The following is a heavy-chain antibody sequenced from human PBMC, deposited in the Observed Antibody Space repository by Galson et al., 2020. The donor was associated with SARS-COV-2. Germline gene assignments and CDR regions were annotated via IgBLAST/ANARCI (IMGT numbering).Heavy chain of an antibody. V-gene: IGHV1-18*04. D-gene: IGHD3-22*01. CDR2: TSTYNGDT. CDR1: GYTFTSNG. J-gene: IGHJ4*02. CDR3: ARLRNDYYDSSGYESLGY. Sequence: ASVKVSCKAPGYTFTSNGISWVRQAPGQGLEWIGWTSTYNGDTNYAQKLKGRVTMTTDTSTSTAYMELRSLRSDDTAVYYCARLRNDYYDSSGYESLGYWGQGTLLTVSS.